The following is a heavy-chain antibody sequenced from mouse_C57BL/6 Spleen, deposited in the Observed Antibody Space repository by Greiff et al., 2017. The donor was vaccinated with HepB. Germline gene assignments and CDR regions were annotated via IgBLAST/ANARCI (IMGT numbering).Heavy chain of an antibody. D-gene: IGHD4-1*01. CDR3: ASTGTLDY. J-gene: IGHJ2*01. CDR2: ISYDGSN. Sequence: EVQLQESGPGLVKPSQSLSLTCSVTGYSITSGYYWNWIRQFPGNKLEWMGYISYDGSNNYNPSLKNRISITRDTSKNQFFLKLNSVTTEDTATYYCASTGTLDYWGQGTTLTVSS. CDR1: GYSITSGYY. V-gene: IGHV3-6*01.